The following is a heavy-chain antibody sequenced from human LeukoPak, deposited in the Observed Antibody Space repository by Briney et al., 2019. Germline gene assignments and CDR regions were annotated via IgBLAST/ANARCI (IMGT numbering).Heavy chain of an antibody. V-gene: IGHV4-34*01. D-gene: IGHD5-18*01. CDR3: ARGDTAMVPDAFDI. Sequence: SETLSLTCAVYGGSFSGYYWSWIRQPPGKGLEWIGEINHSGSTNYNPSLKSRVTISVDTSKNQFSLKLSSVTAADTAVYYRARGDTAMVPDAFDIWGQGTMVTVSS. CDR2: INHSGST. J-gene: IGHJ3*02. CDR1: GGSFSGYY.